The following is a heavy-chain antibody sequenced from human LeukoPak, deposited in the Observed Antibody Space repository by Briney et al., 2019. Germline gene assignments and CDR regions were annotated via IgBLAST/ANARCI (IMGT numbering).Heavy chain of an antibody. CDR1: GGSFSGYY. Sequence: PSETLSLTCAVYGGSFSGYYWSWIRQPPGKGLEWIGEINHSGSTNYNPSLKSRVTLSVDTSKNQFSLKLSSVTAADTAVYYCARGRGRFDPWGQGTLVTVSS. CDR3: ARGRGRFDP. J-gene: IGHJ5*02. V-gene: IGHV4-34*01. CDR2: INHSGST.